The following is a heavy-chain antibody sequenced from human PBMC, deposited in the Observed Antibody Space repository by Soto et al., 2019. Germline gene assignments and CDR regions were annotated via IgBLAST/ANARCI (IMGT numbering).Heavy chain of an antibody. CDR2: INYGGDRA. Sequence: PGGSLRLSCAASGFTFSNYAMTWVRQGQGKGLELGSTINYGGDRAYYTDSVKGRFTFSRDNSKNTLYLQMDSLRAEDTALYYCARRHGDYVDYWGQGALVTVSS. CDR3: ARRHGDYVDY. D-gene: IGHD4-17*01. V-gene: IGHV3-23*01. J-gene: IGHJ4*02. CDR1: GFTFSNYA.